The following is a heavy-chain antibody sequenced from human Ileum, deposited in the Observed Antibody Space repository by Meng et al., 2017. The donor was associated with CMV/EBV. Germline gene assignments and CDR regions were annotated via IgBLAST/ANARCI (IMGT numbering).Heavy chain of an antibody. CDR2: ISGSGTTN. CDR3: ANLLNDYGALSGKLGFDF. J-gene: IGHJ4*02. CDR1: FSSFA. D-gene: IGHD4-17*01. V-gene: IGHV3-23*01. Sequence: FSSFARGLVRQAPGKEVEWVSTISGSGTTNYCADFVKDRFTISRANSDNNLFLQMKSLRAEDTADYYCANLLNDYGALSGKLGFDFWGQGTLVTVSS.